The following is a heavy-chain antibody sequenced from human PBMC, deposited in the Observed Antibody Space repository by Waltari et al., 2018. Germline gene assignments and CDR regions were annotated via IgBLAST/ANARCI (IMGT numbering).Heavy chain of an antibody. J-gene: IGHJ3*02. Sequence: QVQLQESGPGLVKPSETLSLTCAVSGYSLSSGYYWGWIRQPPGQVLEWIGSIYHSGSTDDNPSLKSRVTISVDTSKNQFSLKRSSVTAAETAVYYWARQLRVDTAPFDIWGQVTMVTVSS. CDR1: GYSLSSGYY. D-gene: IGHD5-18*01. CDR2: IYHSGST. CDR3: ARQLRVDTAPFDI. V-gene: IGHV4-38-2*01.